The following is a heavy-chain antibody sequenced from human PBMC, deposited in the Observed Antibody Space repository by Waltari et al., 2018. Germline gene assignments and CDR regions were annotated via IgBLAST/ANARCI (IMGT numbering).Heavy chain of an antibody. J-gene: IGHJ4*02. V-gene: IGHV1-69*10. CDR3: ATLIVVVPAARGGDFDY. D-gene: IGHD2-2*01. CDR1: GGTSSSYA. CDR2: IIPILGIA. Sequence: QVQLVQSGAEVKKPGSSVKVSCKASGGTSSSYAISWVRQAPGQGLEWMGGIIPILGIANYAQKFQGRVTITADKSTSTAYMELSSLRSEDTAVYYCATLIVVVPAARGGDFDYWGQGTLVTVSS.